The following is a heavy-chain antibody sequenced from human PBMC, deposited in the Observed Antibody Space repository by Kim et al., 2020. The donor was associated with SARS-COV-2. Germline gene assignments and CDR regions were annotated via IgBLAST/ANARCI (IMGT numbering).Heavy chain of an antibody. CDR3: ARARVVVVINAFDI. D-gene: IGHD3-22*01. CDR2: IYYSGST. J-gene: IGHJ3*02. CDR1: GGSISSGGYY. Sequence: SETLSLTCTVSGGSISSGGYYWSWIRQHPGKGLEWIGYIYYSGSTYYNPSLKSRVTISVDTSKNQFSLKLSSVTAADTAVYYCARARVVVVINAFDIWGQWTMVTVSS. V-gene: IGHV4-31*03.